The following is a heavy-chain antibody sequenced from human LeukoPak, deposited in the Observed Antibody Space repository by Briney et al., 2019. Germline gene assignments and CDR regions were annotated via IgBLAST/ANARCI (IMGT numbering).Heavy chain of an antibody. CDR3: AKHVHRDYQSDSSGYYPMINFDF. J-gene: IGHJ3*01. V-gene: IGHV3-23*01. CDR2: TSGSGDST. Sequence: GGSLTLSCGVSGFTFRSYAMSWVRQAPGKGREWLSGTSGSGDSTYYADSVKGRFTISRDNPKNPVYLQMNSLRVEDTAVYYCAKHVHRDYQSDSSGYYPMINFDFWGRGTMVTVS. D-gene: IGHD3-22*01. CDR1: GFTFRSYA.